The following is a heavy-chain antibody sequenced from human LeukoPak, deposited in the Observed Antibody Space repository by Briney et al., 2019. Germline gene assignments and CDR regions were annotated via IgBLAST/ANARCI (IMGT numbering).Heavy chain of an antibody. D-gene: IGHD3-22*01. CDR3: SRDYSTGYFYFDY. Sequence: PGGSQRLSCAASGFTFSNYAMHWVHQAPGKGLQWVAGISYDAGSQFHADSVKGRFTISRDNSKSTLYLQMNILRAEDTAVYYCSRDYSTGYFYFDYWGQGTLVTVSS. J-gene: IGHJ4*02. V-gene: IGHV3-30*01. CDR1: GFTFSNYA. CDR2: ISYDAGSQ.